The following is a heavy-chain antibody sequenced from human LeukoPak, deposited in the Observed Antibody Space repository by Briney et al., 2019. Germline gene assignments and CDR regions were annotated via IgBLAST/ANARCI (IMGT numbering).Heavy chain of an antibody. CDR3: ARDLKHCSSTSCYNWFDP. Sequence: GGPLSLSRAASGFAFSSYAMPWVRPAPGKQLKWVAVISYDGSNKYYADSVKGRFTISRDNSKNTLYLQMNSLRAEDTAVYYCARDLKHCSSTSCYNWFDPWGQGTLVTVSS. V-gene: IGHV3-30-3*01. J-gene: IGHJ5*02. CDR1: GFAFSSYA. CDR2: ISYDGSNK. D-gene: IGHD2-2*01.